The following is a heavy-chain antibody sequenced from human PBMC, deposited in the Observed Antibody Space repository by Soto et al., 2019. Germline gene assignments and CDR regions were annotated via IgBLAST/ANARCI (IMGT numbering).Heavy chain of an antibody. Sequence: QLVESGGGLVQPGRSLRLSCAASGFTFDDYAMHWVRQAPGKGLEWVSGISWSGDNTAYADSVKGRFITSRDNVKNSLYLQMNSLRVEDTALYHCVKVSYSSLTTLGSAFDVWGQGTMVTVS. CDR2: ISWSGDNT. J-gene: IGHJ3*01. CDR1: GFTFDDYA. V-gene: IGHV3-9*01. CDR3: VKVSYSSLTTLGSAFDV. D-gene: IGHD4-4*01.